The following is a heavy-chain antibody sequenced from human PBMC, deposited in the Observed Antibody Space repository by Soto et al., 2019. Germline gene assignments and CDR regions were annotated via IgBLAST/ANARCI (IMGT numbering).Heavy chain of an antibody. J-gene: IGHJ4*02. Sequence: QVQLVESGGGVVQPGRSLRLSCAASGFTFSSFGMHWVRQAPGKGLEWVAVASYDGSYKYYADSVKGRFTISRDNSKNTLYLQRNSLRAEDTAVYYCAKERSVVATTPDFAYWGQGTLGTVSS. CDR3: AKERSVVATTPDFAY. CDR2: ASYDGSYK. V-gene: IGHV3-30*18. CDR1: GFTFSSFG. D-gene: IGHD5-12*01.